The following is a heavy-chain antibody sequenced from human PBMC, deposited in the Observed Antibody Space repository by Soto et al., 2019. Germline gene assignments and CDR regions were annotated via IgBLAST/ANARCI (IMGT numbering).Heavy chain of an antibody. CDR1: GGSISSGGYA. CDR2: IYHSANT. Sequence: QLQLQESGSGLVKPSQTLSLTCAVSGGSISSGGYAWGWIRQPPGKGLEWIGYIYHSANTYYPPALQSRVTISVDRSKNQFSLKLSSVTAADTAVYYCARVPDYWGQGTLVTVSS. V-gene: IGHV4-30-2*01. CDR3: ARVPDY. J-gene: IGHJ4*02.